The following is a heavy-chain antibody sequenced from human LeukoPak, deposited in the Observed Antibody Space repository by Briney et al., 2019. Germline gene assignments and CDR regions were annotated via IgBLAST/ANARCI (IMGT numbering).Heavy chain of an antibody. CDR3: ARHWGRYCSSTSCSVYYFDH. D-gene: IGHD2-2*01. J-gene: IGHJ4*02. CDR1: GGSTTTSTYY. Sequence: SETLSLTCSVSGGSTTTSTYYWGWIRQPPGKGLEWIVSIYYSGSTYYNPSLKSRVTISADTSKNQFALKLSSVTAADTAVYYCARHWGRYCSSTSCSVYYFDHWGQGTLVTVSS. V-gene: IGHV4-39*01. CDR2: IYYSGST.